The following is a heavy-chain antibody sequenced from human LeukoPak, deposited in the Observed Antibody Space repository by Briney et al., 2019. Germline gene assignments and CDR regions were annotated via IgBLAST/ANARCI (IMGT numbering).Heavy chain of an antibody. V-gene: IGHV1-3*03. CDR3: ARDRYSSSWYDIDY. D-gene: IGHD6-13*01. CDR1: GYTFTSYA. J-gene: IGHJ4*02. Sequence: ASVKVSCKASGYTFTSYAMHWVRQAPGQRLEWMGWINAGNGNTKYSQEFQGRVTITRDTSASTAYVELSSLRSEDMAVYYCARDRYSSSWYDIDYWGQGTLVTVSS. CDR2: INAGNGNT.